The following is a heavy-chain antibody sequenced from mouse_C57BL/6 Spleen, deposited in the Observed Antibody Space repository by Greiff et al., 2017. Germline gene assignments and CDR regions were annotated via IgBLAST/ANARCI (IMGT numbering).Heavy chain of an antibody. V-gene: IGHV1-52*01. Sequence: QVQLQQPGAELVRPGSSVKLSCKASGYTFTSYWMHWVKQRPIQGLEWIGNIDPSDSETHYNQKFKDKATLTVDKSSSTAYMQLSSLTSEDSAVYYCARSRSNYVGAMDSWGQGASVSASS. J-gene: IGHJ4*01. D-gene: IGHD2-5*01. CDR3: ARSRSNYVGAMDS. CDR2: IDPSDSET. CDR1: GYTFTSYW.